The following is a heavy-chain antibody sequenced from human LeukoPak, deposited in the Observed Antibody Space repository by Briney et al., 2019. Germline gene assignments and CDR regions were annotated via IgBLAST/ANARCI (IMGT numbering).Heavy chain of an antibody. CDR3: ASFPVDTALVWWDY. CDR1: GGSISSSSYY. Sequence: PSETLSLTCTVSGGSISSSSYYWGWIRQPPGKGLEWIGSIYYSGSTYYNPSLKSRVTISVDTSKNQFSPKLSSVTAADTAVYYCASFPVDTALVWWDYWGQGTLVTVSS. V-gene: IGHV4-39*01. D-gene: IGHD5-18*01. CDR2: IYYSGST. J-gene: IGHJ4*02.